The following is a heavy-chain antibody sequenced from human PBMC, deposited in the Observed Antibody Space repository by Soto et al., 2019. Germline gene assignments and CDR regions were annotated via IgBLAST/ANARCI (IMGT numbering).Heavy chain of an antibody. CDR3: TTGIFAGTTWFDP. D-gene: IGHD1-7*01. Sequence: PGGSLRLSCAAPGFTFSNAWMSWVRQAPGKGLEWVGRIKSKTDGGTTDYAAPVKGRFTISRDDSKNTLYLQMNSLKTEDTAVYSCTTGIFAGTTWFDPWGQGTLVTVSS. V-gene: IGHV3-15*01. CDR2: IKSKTDGGTT. CDR1: GFTFSNAW. J-gene: IGHJ5*02.